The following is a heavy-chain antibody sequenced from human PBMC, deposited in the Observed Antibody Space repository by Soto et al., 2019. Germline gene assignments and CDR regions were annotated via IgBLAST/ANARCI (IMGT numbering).Heavy chain of an antibody. CDR2: ISYDGSNK. Sequence: GGSLRLSCAASGFTFSSYGMHWVRQAPGKGLEWVAVISYDGSNKYYADSVKGRFTISRDNSKNTLYLQMNSLRAEDTAVYYCAKDPMITFGGVIVTSPDYWGQGTLVTVSS. J-gene: IGHJ4*02. CDR3: AKDPMITFGGVIVTSPDY. V-gene: IGHV3-30*18. D-gene: IGHD3-16*02. CDR1: GFTFSSYG.